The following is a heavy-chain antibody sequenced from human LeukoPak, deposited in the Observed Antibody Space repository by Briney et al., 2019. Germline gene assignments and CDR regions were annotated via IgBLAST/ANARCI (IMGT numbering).Heavy chain of an antibody. J-gene: IGHJ4*02. CDR2: TRSKPYGGTT. CDR3: TRDYEWSRY. D-gene: IGHD3-16*01. CDR1: GFTFGDYA. V-gene: IGHV3-49*04. Sequence: GALRLSCTASGFTFGDYAMSWVRQAPGKGLEWVGFTRSKPYGGTTEYAASVKGRFTISRDDSESIAYLQINTLKTEDTAVYYCTRDYEWSRYWGQGTLVTVSS.